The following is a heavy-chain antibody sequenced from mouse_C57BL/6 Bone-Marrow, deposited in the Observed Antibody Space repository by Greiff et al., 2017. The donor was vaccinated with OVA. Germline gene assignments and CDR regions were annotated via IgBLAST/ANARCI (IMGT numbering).Heavy chain of an antibody. CDR3: ASYYGSSPFAY. CDR1: GFTFSSYA. Sequence: DVQLQESGGGLVKPGGSLKLSCAASGFTFSSYAMSWVRQTPEQRLEWVATISDGGSYTYYPDNVKGRFTISRDNAKNNLYLQMSHLKSEDTAVYYCASYYGSSPFAYWGQGTLVTVSA. J-gene: IGHJ3*01. CDR2: ISDGGSYT. V-gene: IGHV5-4*01. D-gene: IGHD1-1*01.